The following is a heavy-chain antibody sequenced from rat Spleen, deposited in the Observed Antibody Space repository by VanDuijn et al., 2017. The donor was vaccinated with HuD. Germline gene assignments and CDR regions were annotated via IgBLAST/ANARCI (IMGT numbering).Heavy chain of an antibody. J-gene: IGHJ1*01. CDR1: GFTFNNYG. CDR3: ARAGYLRDWYFDF. D-gene: IGHD2-2*01. Sequence: EVQLVESGGGLVQPGRSLKLSCAASGFTFNNYGMAWVRQAPTKGLEWVATISYDGSSTYYRDSVKGRFTISRDDAKSTLYLQMDSLRSEDTATYYCARAGYLRDWYFDFWGPGTMVTVSS. V-gene: IGHV5-29*01. CDR2: ISYDGSST.